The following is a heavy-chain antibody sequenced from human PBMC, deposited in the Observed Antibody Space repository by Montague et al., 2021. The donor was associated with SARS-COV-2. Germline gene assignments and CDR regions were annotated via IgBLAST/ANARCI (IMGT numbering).Heavy chain of an antibody. CDR1: GGSISGGGCC. CDR3: ARVTAGDCSCGSCYWGTGSDY. CDR2: SYYSGKT. J-gene: IGHJ4*02. Sequence: TLSLTCAGDGGSISGGGCCWSWMRKHPGKGLEWIGYSYYSGKTYYNPSLKSRVTISVDTSKIQFSLKLSSVTAADTAVYYCARVTAGDCSCGSCYWGTGSDYWGQGTLVTVSS. V-gene: IGHV4-31*11. D-gene: IGHD2-15*01.